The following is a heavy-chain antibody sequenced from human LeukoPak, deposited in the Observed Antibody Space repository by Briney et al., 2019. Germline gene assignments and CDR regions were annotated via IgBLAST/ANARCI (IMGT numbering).Heavy chain of an antibody. D-gene: IGHD1-14*01. V-gene: IGHV5-51*01. CDR2: IYPGDSDT. Sequence: GASLQISCKGSGYSFTSYWIGWVRPLPGKGLEWMGTIYPGDSDTRYSPSFQGQVTISADKSISTAYLQWSSLKASDTAMYYCARGTPFDYWGQGTLVTVSS. CDR1: GYSFTSYW. J-gene: IGHJ4*02. CDR3: ARGTPFDY.